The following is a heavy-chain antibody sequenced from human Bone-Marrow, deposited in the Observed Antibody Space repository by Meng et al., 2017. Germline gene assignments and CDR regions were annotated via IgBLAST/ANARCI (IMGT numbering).Heavy chain of an antibody. Sequence: ASVKVSCKASGYTFTSYYMHWVRQAPGQGLEWMGWINPNSGGTNYAQKFQGRVTMTRDTSISTAYMELSRLRSDDTAVYYCARARRPTRYFEGLNWFDPWGQETLVTVSS. D-gene: IGHD3-9*01. CDR1: GYTFTSYY. J-gene: IGHJ5*02. CDR2: INPNSGGT. V-gene: IGHV1-2*02. CDR3: ARARRPTRYFEGLNWFDP.